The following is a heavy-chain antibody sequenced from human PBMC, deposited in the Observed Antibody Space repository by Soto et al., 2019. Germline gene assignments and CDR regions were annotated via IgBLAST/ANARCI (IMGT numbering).Heavy chain of an antibody. CDR1: GGSFSGYY. CDR3: ARVRDWFDP. Sequence: QVQLQQWGAGLLKPSATLSLTCAVYGGSFSGYYWNWIRQPPGKGLEWIGEIDHSGYTNYNPSLKSRVTISVYTSKNQFSLRLTSVTAADTAVYYCARVRDWFDPWGQGTLVTVSS. CDR2: IDHSGYT. V-gene: IGHV4-34*01. J-gene: IGHJ5*02. D-gene: IGHD3-3*01.